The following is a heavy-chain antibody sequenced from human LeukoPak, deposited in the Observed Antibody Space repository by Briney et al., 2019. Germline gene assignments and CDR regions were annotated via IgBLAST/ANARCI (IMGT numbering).Heavy chain of an antibody. Sequence: GGSLRLSCAASGFTFSSYAMSWVRQAPGKGLEWVSVISGSGGSTYYADSVKGRFTISRDNSKNTLYLQMNSLRAEDTAVYYCAKDSSGWYGDYWFDPWGQGTLVTVSS. CDR1: GFTFSSYA. V-gene: IGHV3-23*01. D-gene: IGHD6-19*01. J-gene: IGHJ5*02. CDR2: ISGSGGST. CDR3: AKDSSGWYGDYWFDP.